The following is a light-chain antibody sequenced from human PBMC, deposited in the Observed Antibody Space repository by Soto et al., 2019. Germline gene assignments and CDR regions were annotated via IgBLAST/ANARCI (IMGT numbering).Light chain of an antibody. CDR3: NSYTNTAARV. CDR2: EVS. J-gene: IGLJ1*01. V-gene: IGLV2-14*01. CDR1: SSDVGPHNV. Sequence: QSVLTQPASVSASPGQSLTISCTGTSSDVGPHNVGSWYQQRPGKAPKLMIYEVSNRPSGVSDRFSGSKSGNTDSLTISGLQAEDEADYYCNSYTNTAARVFGTGTKVTVL.